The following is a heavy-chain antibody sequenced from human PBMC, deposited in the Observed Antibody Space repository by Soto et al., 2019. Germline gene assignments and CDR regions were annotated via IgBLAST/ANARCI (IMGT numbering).Heavy chain of an antibody. Sequence: SETLSLTCTVSGGSISSDGYYWSWIRQHPGKGLEWIGYIYYSGGSYYNPSLKSRVTISVDTSKNQFSLKLTSVTAADTAVYYCARGPDIVVVPAASRLPERRLDHFDYWGQGTLVTVSS. J-gene: IGHJ4*02. CDR3: ARGPDIVVVPAASRLPERRLDHFDY. V-gene: IGHV4-31*03. D-gene: IGHD2-2*01. CDR1: GGSISSDGYY. CDR2: IYYSGGS.